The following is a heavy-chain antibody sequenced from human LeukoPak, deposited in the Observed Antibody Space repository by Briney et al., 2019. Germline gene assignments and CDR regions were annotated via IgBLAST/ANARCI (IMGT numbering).Heavy chain of an antibody. D-gene: IGHD2-8*01. CDR1: GFTFSNYA. Sequence: GGSLRLSYAASGFTFSNYAMHWVRQAPGRGLQWVAVISYDGSDVNCADSVKGRFTISRDNSKSTLYLQLNSLRVEDTAVYYCARDNNGDYWGQGTLVTVSS. J-gene: IGHJ4*02. CDR3: ARDNNGDY. V-gene: IGHV3-30*04. CDR2: ISYDGSDV.